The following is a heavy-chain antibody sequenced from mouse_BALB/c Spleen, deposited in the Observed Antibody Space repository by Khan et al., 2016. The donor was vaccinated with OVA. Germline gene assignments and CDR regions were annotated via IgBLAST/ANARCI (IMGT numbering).Heavy chain of an antibody. Sequence: VQLQESGPGLVAPSQSLSITCTISGFSLTNYGVHWVRQPPGKGLEWLVVIWSDGTTTYDSALKSRLTISKDNSKSQVFLKMDSLQTDDTAMYYCARQHYDHYYVMDYWGQGTSVTVSS. CDR3: ARQHYDHYYVMDY. CDR1: GFSLTNYG. D-gene: IGHD1-1*01. J-gene: IGHJ4*01. CDR2: IWSDGTT. V-gene: IGHV2-6-1*01.